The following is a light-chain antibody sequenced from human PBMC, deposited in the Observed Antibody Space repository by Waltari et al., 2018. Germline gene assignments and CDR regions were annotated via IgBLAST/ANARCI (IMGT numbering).Light chain of an antibody. V-gene: IGLV1-44*01. CDR3: ATWDDSPNGHWV. Sequence: QSVLTQPPSASGTPGQRVTIPCSGRASNIGDNVVNWYQQFPRKAPKLVIYRNDQRPSGVPDRFSGSKSGTSASLAISGLQSEDEADYYCATWDDSPNGHWVFGGGTKVTVL. CDR2: RND. J-gene: IGLJ3*02. CDR1: ASNIGDNV.